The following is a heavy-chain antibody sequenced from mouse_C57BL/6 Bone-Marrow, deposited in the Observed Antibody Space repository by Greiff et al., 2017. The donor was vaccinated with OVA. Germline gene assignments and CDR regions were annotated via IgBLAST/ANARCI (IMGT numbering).Heavy chain of an antibody. CDR1: GFSLTSSG. Sequence: VKLQQSGPGLVQPSQSLSITCTVSGFSLTSSGLPWVLPSPFTFLAWLGVIWSGGSTDYNAAFISRLSISKDNSKSQVFFKMNSLQADDTAIYYCAREGYGSPRYWYFDVWGTGTTVTVSS. V-gene: IGHV2-2*01. J-gene: IGHJ1*03. D-gene: IGHD1-1*01. CDR3: AREGYGSPRYWYFDV. CDR2: IWSGGST.